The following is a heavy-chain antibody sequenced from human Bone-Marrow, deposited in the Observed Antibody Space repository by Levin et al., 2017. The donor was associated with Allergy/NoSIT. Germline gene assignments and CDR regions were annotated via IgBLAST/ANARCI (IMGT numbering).Heavy chain of an antibody. Sequence: GESLKISCAASGFTFSSYGIHWVRQAPGKGLEWVAVISYDGGNKYYADYVKGRFTISRDNSKNTLYLQMNSLRAEDTAVYYCAKDKRSGEMATGRGNFDYWGQGTLVTVSS. J-gene: IGHJ4*02. D-gene: IGHD5-24*01. CDR3: AKDKRSGEMATGRGNFDY. V-gene: IGHV3-30*18. CDR2: ISYDGGNK. CDR1: GFTFSSYG.